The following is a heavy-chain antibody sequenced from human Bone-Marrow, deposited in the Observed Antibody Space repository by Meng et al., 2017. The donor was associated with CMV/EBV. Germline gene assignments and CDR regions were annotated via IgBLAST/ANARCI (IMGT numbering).Heavy chain of an antibody. CDR3: ARVVLLDYGDGNWFDP. V-gene: IGHV4-4*02. CDR2: IYHSGST. J-gene: IGHJ5*01. Sequence: SETLSLTCAVLGGSISSTNWWSWVRQPPGKGLECIGEIYHSGSTNYNPSLKSRATIPVDKSTNQFILKLTSVTAADTAVYYCARVVLLDYGDGNWFDPWGQGTRVTGSS. D-gene: IGHD4-17*01. CDR1: GGSISSTNW.